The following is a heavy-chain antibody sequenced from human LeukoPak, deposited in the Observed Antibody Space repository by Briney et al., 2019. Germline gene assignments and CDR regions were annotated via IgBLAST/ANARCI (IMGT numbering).Heavy chain of an antibody. CDR1: VSTFSIYS. Sequence: PGGSLRLSCAASVSTFSIYSKKWDRQAPGKGLEWVSYISSRSSTISYADSVKGRFTIARDNAKNSLYLQMNSLRDEDTAVYYCARDDNWGLDCWGQGILVTVSS. D-gene: IGHD7-27*01. CDR3: ARDDNWGLDC. CDR2: ISSRSSTI. V-gene: IGHV3-48*02. J-gene: IGHJ4*02.